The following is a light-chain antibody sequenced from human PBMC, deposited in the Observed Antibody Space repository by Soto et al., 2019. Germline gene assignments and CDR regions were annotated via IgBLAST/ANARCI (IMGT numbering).Light chain of an antibody. Sequence: EIVMTQSPATLSVSPGERATLSCRASQSVSSNLAWYQQKPGQAPSLRIYGAYTRATGTPARFSGSGSGTEFTLTISSLQSEDFAVYYCQQYIRWPLTFGGGTKV. CDR1: QSVSSN. V-gene: IGKV3-15*01. J-gene: IGKJ4*01. CDR3: QQYIRWPLT. CDR2: GAY.